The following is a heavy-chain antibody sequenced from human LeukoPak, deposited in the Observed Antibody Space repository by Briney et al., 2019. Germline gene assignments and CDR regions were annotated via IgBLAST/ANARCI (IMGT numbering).Heavy chain of an antibody. Sequence: ASVKVSCKASGGTFSSYAISWVRQAPGQGLEWMGGIIPIFGTANYAQKFQGRVTITADESTSTAYMELSSLRSEDTAVYYCARKRGWGVAGPRSSNNYFDYWGQGTLVTVSS. D-gene: IGHD6-19*01. CDR1: GGTFSSYA. CDR3: ARKRGWGVAGPRSSNNYFDY. J-gene: IGHJ4*02. V-gene: IGHV1-69*13. CDR2: IIPIFGTA.